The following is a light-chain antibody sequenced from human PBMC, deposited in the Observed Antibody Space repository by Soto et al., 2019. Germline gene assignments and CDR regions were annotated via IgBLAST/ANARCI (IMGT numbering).Light chain of an antibody. J-gene: IGLJ3*02. CDR3: QSYDSSRSGRV. V-gene: IGLV1-40*01. Sequence: QSVLTQPPSVSGAPGQRVTISCTGSSSNIGAPYDVHWYQQLPGTAPKLLIYGNSNRPSGVPDRFSGSKSGTSASLAITGLQAEDEADYYCQSYDSSRSGRVFGGGTKLTVL. CDR2: GNS. CDR1: SSNIGAPYD.